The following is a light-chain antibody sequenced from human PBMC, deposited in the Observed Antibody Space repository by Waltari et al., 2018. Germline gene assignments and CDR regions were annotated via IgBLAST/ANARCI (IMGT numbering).Light chain of an antibody. V-gene: IGLV2-8*01. J-gene: IGLJ1*01. CDR1: INDVGGYSY. CDR2: EVS. CDR3: SSYAGSNTWV. Sequence: QSALTQPPSASGSPGQSVTISCPGTINDVGGYSYVSWYQQYPGKAPKFIIYEVSKRPSGVPDRFSGSKSANTASLTVSGLQAEDEADYYCSSYAGSNTWVFGSGTKVTVL.